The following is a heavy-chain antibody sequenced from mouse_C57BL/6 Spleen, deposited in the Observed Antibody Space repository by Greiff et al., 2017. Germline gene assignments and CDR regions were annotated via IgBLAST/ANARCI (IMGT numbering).Heavy chain of an antibody. CDR2: IYPGDGDT. CDR1: GYAFSSYW. V-gene: IGHV1-80*01. D-gene: IGHD1-1*01. CDR3: ARKGTTVVAFDD. J-gene: IGHJ2*01. Sequence: QVQLQQSGAELVKPGASVKISCKASGYAFSSYWMNWVKQRPGKGLEWIGQIYPGDGDTNYNGKFKGKATLTADKSSSTAYMQLSSLTSEDSAVXFCARKGTTVVAFDDWGQGTTLTVSS.